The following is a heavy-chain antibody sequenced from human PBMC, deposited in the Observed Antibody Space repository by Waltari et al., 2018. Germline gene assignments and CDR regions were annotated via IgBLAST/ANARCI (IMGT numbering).Heavy chain of an antibody. Sequence: EVQLVESGGGLVQPGGSLRLSCAASGFTFSSYGMNWVRQAPGKGLGWVSYIRSSSTRYYAYSVKGRFAISRDNAKSSLALQMNSLRAEDTAGYYCARMFDYWGQGTLVTVSS. V-gene: IGHV3-48*03. J-gene: IGHJ4*02. CDR2: IRSSSTR. CDR1: GFTFSSYG. CDR3: ARMFDY.